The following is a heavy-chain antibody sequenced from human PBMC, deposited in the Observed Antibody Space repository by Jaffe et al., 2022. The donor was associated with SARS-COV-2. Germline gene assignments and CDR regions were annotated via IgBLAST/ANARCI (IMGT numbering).Heavy chain of an antibody. CDR3: ARGTTWIQLRQEFDY. CDR1: GFTFSSYE. D-gene: IGHD5-18*01. CDR2: ISSSGSTI. J-gene: IGHJ4*02. Sequence: EVQLVESGGGLVQPGGSLRLSCAASGFTFSSYEMNWVRQAPGKGLEWVSYISSSGSTIYYADSVKGRFTISRDNAKNSLYLQMNSLRAEDTAVYYCARGTTWIQLRQEFDYWGQGTLVTVSS. V-gene: IGHV3-48*03.